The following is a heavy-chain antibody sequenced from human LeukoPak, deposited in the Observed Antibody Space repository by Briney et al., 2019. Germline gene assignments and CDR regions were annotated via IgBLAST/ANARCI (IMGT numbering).Heavy chain of an antibody. V-gene: IGHV4-38-2*02. CDR2: IYHSGST. CDR3: ARLKRGYSYGNDY. D-gene: IGHD5-18*01. CDR1: GYSISSGYY. J-gene: IGHJ4*02. Sequence: SETLSLTCTVSGYSISSGYYWGWIRQPPGKGLEWIGSIYHSGSTSYNPSLKSRVTISGDTSKNQFSLKLSSVIAADTAVYYCARLKRGYSYGNDYWGQGTLVTVSS.